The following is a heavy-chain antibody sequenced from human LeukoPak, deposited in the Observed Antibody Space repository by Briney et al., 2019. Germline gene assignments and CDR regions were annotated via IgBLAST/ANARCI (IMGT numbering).Heavy chain of an antibody. CDR2: ISGSGGST. CDR1: GFTVISSY. J-gene: IGHJ4*02. D-gene: IGHD6-13*01. V-gene: IGHV3-23*01. CDR3: AKFPSVSSSWY. Sequence: GGSLRLSCAASGFTVISSYMSWVRQAPGKGLEWVSAISGSGGSTYYADSVKGRFTISRDNSKNTLYLQMNSLRAEDTAVYYCAKFPSVSSSWYGGQGTLVTVSS.